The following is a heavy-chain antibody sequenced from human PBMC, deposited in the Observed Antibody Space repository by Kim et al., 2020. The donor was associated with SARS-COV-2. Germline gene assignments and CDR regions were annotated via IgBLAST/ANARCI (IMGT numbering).Heavy chain of an antibody. D-gene: IGHD1-26*01. J-gene: IGHJ5*02. V-gene: IGHV1-8*01. Sequence: YVQKFRGRVTITSDTTIGTAYMELSSLGSEDTAVYYCARAIGGTGYNGLDPWGQGTLVTVSS. CDR3: ARAIGGTGYNGLDP.